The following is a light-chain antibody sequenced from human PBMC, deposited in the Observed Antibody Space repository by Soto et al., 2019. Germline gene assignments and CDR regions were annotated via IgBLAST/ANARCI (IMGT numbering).Light chain of an antibody. J-gene: IGKJ1*01. CDR3: KQYNNWPST. CDR2: AAS. CDR1: QSVITN. V-gene: IGKV3-15*01. Sequence: EIVMTQSPATLSVSPGERATLSCRASQSVITNLAWYQQKSGQAPRLLIYAASTRATDIPARFSGSGSGTEFTLTIRNLQSEDFVVYYCKQYNNWPSTFGQGTKVDIK.